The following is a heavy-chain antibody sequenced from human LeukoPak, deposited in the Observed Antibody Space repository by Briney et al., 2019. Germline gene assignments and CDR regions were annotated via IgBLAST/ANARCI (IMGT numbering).Heavy chain of an antibody. CDR2: FYYGGTT. CDR3: VRGLGYGDHPFDS. CDR1: GASINTDNFY. Sequence: SETLSLTCTVSGASINTDNFYWGWIRQPPGKGLEWLGSFYYGGTTYYKPYLVDRVTLSVDMSKNHFYLRLASVTAADTAVYYCVRGLGYGDHPFDSWGQGTLVTVST. V-gene: IGHV4-39*07. D-gene: IGHD2-15*01. J-gene: IGHJ4*02.